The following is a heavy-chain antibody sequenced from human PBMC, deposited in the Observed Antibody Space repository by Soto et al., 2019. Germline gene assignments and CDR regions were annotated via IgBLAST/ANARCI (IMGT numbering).Heavy chain of an antibody. CDR1: GGSIDSGAFS. CDR2: VTHSGTA. J-gene: IGHJ4*02. V-gene: IGHV4-30-2*01. D-gene: IGHD6-19*01. Sequence: SETLSLTCSVSGGSIDSGAFSVSLILQPPGKGLEWIGYVTHSGTAYSIPSLNGRLTLSVDSYQTQFSLKLTSVNAADSAFYYCARIHWARSSLDYWGRGSLVTVSS. CDR3: ARIHWARSSLDY.